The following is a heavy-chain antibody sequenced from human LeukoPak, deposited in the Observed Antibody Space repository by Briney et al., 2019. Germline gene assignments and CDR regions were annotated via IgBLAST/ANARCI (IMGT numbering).Heavy chain of an antibody. CDR2: ISSSGSTI. V-gene: IGHV3-11*01. CDR3: ARDNSYCSSTSCYYKWFDP. J-gene: IGHJ5*02. Sequence: GGSLRLSCAASGFTFSDYYMSWIRQAPGKGLEWVSYISSSGSTIYYADSVKGRFTISRDNAKNSLYLQMNSLRAEDTAVYYCARDNSYCSSTSCYYKWFDPWGQGTLVTVSS. D-gene: IGHD2-2*01. CDR1: GFTFSDYY.